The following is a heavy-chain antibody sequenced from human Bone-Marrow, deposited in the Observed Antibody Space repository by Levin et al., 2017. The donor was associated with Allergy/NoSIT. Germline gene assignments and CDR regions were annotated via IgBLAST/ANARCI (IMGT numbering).Heavy chain of an antibody. J-gene: IGHJ4*02. CDR1: GFIFSYYT. D-gene: IGHD6-13*01. CDR2: ISGSGGDT. Sequence: PGESLKISCEVSGFIFSYYTMNWVRQAPGKGLEWVSGISGSGGDTYYAESVKGRFTISRDNSKSTLFLQMNSLRAEDTALYYCAKSLGYTIPSGDYWGQGTLVIVSS. V-gene: IGHV3-23*01. CDR3: AKSLGYTIPSGDY.